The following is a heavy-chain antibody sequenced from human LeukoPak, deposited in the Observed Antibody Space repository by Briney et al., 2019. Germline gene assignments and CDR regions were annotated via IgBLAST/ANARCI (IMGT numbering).Heavy chain of an antibody. V-gene: IGHV3-48*04. CDR2: ISSSSSTI. CDR3: ATLGSGSWYWFDP. Sequence: GRSLRLSCAASGFTFSSYAMHWVRQAPGKGLEWVSYISSSSSTIYYADSVKGRFTISRDNAKNSLYLQMNSLRAEDTAVYYCATLGSGSWYWFDPWGQGTLVTVSS. CDR1: GFTFSSYA. D-gene: IGHD3-10*01. J-gene: IGHJ5*02.